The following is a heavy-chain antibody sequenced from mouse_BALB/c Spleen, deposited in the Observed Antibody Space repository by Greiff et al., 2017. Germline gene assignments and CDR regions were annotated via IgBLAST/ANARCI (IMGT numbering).Heavy chain of an antibody. CDR3: AREDYGSSSAWFAY. Sequence: QVQLQQSGPELVKPGASVRISCKASGYTFTSYYIHWVKQRPGQGLEWIGWIYPGNVNTKYNEKFKGKATLTADKSSSTAYMQLSSLTSEDSAVYFCAREDYGSSSAWFAYWGQGTLVTVSA. V-gene: IGHV1S56*01. D-gene: IGHD1-1*01. CDR1: GYTFTSYY. CDR2: IYPGNVNT. J-gene: IGHJ3*01.